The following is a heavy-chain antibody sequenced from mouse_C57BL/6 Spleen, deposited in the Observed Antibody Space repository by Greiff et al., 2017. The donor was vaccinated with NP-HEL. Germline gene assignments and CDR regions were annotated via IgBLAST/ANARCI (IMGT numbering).Heavy chain of an antibody. Sequence: EAGGGLVQPKGSLTLSCAASGFSFNTYAMHWVRQAPGKGLEWVARIRSKSNNYATYYADSVKDRFTISRDDSESMLYLQMNNLKTEDTAMYYCVRRGAMDYWGQGTSVTVSS. J-gene: IGHJ4*01. CDR1: GFSFNTYA. CDR3: VRRGAMDY. CDR2: IRSKSNNYAT. V-gene: IGHV10-1*01.